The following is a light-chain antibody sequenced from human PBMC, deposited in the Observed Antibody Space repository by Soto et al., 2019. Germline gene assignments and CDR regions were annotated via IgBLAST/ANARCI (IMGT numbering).Light chain of an antibody. V-gene: IGKV3-11*01. CDR3: QQRSNWPPVT. CDR1: QSVGYH. Sequence: EIVMTQSPATLSVSPGERATLSCRARQSVGYHLAWYQQHPGQAPRLLIYDASNRATGIPARFSGSGSGTDSTLAISSLEPEDFAVYYCQQRSNWPPVTFGGGTKVDIK. J-gene: IGKJ4*01. CDR2: DAS.